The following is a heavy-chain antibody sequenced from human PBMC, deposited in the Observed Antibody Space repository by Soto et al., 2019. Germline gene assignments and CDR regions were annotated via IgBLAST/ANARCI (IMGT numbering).Heavy chain of an antibody. D-gene: IGHD4-17*01. V-gene: IGHV3-43*01. Sequence: EVQLVESGGVVVQPGGSLRLSCAASGFTFDDYTMHWVRQAPGQGLVWVSLISWDGGSTYYADSVKGRFTISRDNSKNSLYLQMNSLRTEDTALYYCAKDNYGGEGAFDIWGRGRMVTVSS. CDR2: ISWDGGST. J-gene: IGHJ3*02. CDR1: GFTFDDYT. CDR3: AKDNYGGEGAFDI.